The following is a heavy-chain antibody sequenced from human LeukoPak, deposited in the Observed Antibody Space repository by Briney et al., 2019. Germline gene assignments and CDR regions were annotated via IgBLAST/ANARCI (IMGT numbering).Heavy chain of an antibody. CDR2: IWYDGSNK. Sequence: GGSLRLSCAASGFTFSSYGMHWVRQAPGKGLEWVAVIWYDGSNKYYADSVKGRFTISRDNSKNTLYLQMNSLRAEDTAVYYCAKNYYDSSGYYWFDYWSQGTLVTVSS. J-gene: IGHJ4*02. CDR3: AKNYYDSSGYYWFDY. V-gene: IGHV3-33*06. D-gene: IGHD3-22*01. CDR1: GFTFSSYG.